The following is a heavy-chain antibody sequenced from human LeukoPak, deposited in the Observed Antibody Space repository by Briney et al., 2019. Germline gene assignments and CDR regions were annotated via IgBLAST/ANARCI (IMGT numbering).Heavy chain of an antibody. V-gene: IGHV4-34*01. Sequence: SETLSLTCAVYGGPFSGYYWSWIRQPPGKGLEWIGEIKHSGSTNYNPSLKSRVTISVDTSKNQFSLKLSSVTAADTAVYYCARRGTAMAKNFDYWGQGTLVTVSS. CDR2: IKHSGST. CDR1: GGPFSGYY. CDR3: ARRGTAMAKNFDY. J-gene: IGHJ4*02. D-gene: IGHD5-18*01.